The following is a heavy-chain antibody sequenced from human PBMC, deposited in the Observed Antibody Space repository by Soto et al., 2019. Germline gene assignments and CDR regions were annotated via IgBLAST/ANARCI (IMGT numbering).Heavy chain of an antibody. J-gene: IGHJ3*02. D-gene: IGHD3-22*01. Sequence: QVQLVQSGAEVKKPGASVKVSCKASGYTFTSYGISWVRQAPGQGLEWMGWISAYNGNTNYAQKLQGRVTMTPDTSTSTAYMELRSLRSDDTAVYYCARVTYYYDSSGYYLDAFDIWGQGTMVTVSS. CDR3: ARVTYYYDSSGYYLDAFDI. CDR1: GYTFTSYG. V-gene: IGHV1-18*01. CDR2: ISAYNGNT.